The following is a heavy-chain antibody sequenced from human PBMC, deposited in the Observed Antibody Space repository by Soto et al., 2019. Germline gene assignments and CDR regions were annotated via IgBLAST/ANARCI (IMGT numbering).Heavy chain of an antibody. CDR2: INSDGSST. CDR3: ARDRNCSPDY. CDR1: GFTFNFYW. D-gene: IGHD2-21*01. Sequence: GGSLRLSCAASGFTFNFYWMHWVRQTPGKGLVWVSKINSDGSSTNYADSVKGRFTISRDNAKNTLYLQMNSLRAEDTAVYFCARDRNCSPDYWGQGTVVTVSS. V-gene: IGHV3-74*01. J-gene: IGHJ4*02.